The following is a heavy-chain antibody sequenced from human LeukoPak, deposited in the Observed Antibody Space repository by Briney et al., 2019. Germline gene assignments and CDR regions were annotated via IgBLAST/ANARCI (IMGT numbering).Heavy chain of an antibody. CDR2: RNEDGNKK. J-gene: IGHJ4*02. Sequence: PGGSLRLSCTASGFTFRRFWMGWVRQAPGKGLEWVANRNEDGNKKYYVDSVKGRFTISRDNTKNSLYLQMNSLRVEDTAGYYXXKVGDSYGSGSCSYWGQGTLVTVSS. V-gene: IGHV3-7*01. CDR3: XKVGDSYGSGSCSY. CDR1: GFTFRRFW. D-gene: IGHD3-10*01.